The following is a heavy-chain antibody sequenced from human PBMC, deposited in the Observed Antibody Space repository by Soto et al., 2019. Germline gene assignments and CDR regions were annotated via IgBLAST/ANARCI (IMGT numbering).Heavy chain of an antibody. Sequence: GPALRLSCAASGLCPSEYIIRWIRTAPGKGLEWVSYMSTRSSYTTYGDSMEGRFSISRDNAKNSLYLQMNSLRAEDTAVYYCARFFEERGGFDFWGQGT. V-gene: IGHV3-11*03. CDR2: MSTRSSYT. CDR3: ARFFEERGGFDF. D-gene: IGHD3-16*01. CDR1: GLCPSEYI. J-gene: IGHJ4*02.